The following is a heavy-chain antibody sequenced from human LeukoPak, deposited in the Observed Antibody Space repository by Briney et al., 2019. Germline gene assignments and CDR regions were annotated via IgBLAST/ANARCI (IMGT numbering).Heavy chain of an antibody. CDR2: ISSNSKYI. CDR3: AKPASGWYYFDY. V-gene: IGHV3-21*04. J-gene: IGHJ4*02. D-gene: IGHD6-19*01. CDR1: GFTFSNYS. Sequence: GGSLRLSCAASGFTFSNYSMNWVRQAPGKGLEWVSSISSNSKYIYYADSVKGRFTISRDNSKNTLYLQLNSLSAEDTAVYYCAKPASGWYYFDYWGQGTLVTVSS.